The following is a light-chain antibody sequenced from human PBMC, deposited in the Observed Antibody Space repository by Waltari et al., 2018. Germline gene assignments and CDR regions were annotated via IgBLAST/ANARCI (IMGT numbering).Light chain of an antibody. CDR3: SSYGGKNNLI. J-gene: IGLJ2*01. V-gene: IGLV2-8*01. CDR1: PSDIGGYKF. Sequence: QSALTQPPSASGSPGQSVTISCTGTPSDIGGYKFVSWFQQHPGEAPKLVIYDVSERPSGFPDRFSGAKSGSTATLTVSGLQAEDEADYYCSSYGGKNNLIFGGGTTLTVL. CDR2: DVS.